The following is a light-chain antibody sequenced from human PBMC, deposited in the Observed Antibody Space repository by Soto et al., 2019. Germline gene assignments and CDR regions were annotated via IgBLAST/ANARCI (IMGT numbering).Light chain of an antibody. CDR3: QQYGWT. CDR2: GAS. J-gene: IGKJ1*01. Sequence: VMTQSPATLSVSPGERATLSCRASQSVDISLAWYQQKPGQTPRLLIYGASTRATGIPARFSGSGSGTDFTLTISNLEPEDFAVYYCQQYGWTFGQGTKVDIK. CDR1: QSVDIS. V-gene: IGKV3-15*01.